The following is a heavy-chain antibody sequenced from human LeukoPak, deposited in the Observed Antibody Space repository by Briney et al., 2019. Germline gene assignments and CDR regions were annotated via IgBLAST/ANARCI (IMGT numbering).Heavy chain of an antibody. CDR1: GFTFSSYS. CDR2: ISSSSSYI. J-gene: IGHJ2*01. V-gene: IGHV3-21*01. D-gene: IGHD2-21*01. Sequence: GGSLRLSCAASGFTFSSYSMNWVRQAPGKGLEWVSSISSSSSYIYYADSVKGRFTISRDNAKNSLYLQMNSLRAEDTAVYYCARDGRDCGGDCYSLSWYFDLWGRGTLLTVSS. CDR3: ARDGRDCGGDCYSLSWYFDL.